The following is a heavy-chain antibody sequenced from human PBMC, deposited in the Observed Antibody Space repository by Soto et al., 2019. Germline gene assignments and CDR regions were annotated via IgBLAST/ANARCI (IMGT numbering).Heavy chain of an antibody. D-gene: IGHD3-10*01. CDR2: ISASGGST. V-gene: IGHV3-23*01. J-gene: IGHJ4*02. CDR1: GFTFSSYA. CDR3: AKIPLNYYDSGNYYNDY. Sequence: EVQLLESGGGLVQPGGSLRLSCAASGFTFSSYAMSWVRQAPGKGLEWVSGISASGGSTYYADSVKGRFTISRANSKNTLYLQMNNLKAEDTAVYYCAKIPLNYYDSGNYYNDYWGQGTLVTVSS.